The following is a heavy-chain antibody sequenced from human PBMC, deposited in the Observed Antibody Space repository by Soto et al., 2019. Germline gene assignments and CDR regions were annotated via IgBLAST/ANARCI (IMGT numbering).Heavy chain of an antibody. J-gene: IGHJ4*02. V-gene: IGHV3-23*01. CDR2: IGGSGGST. Sequence: GGSLRLSCAASGLTFSSNAMSWVRQPPGKGLEWVSDIGGSGGSTYYADSVKGRFTISRDNSKNTLYLQMNSLRAEDTAVYYCAKSRFSSGWYDAVDYWGQGTLVTVSS. D-gene: IGHD6-19*01. CDR3: AKSRFSSGWYDAVDY. CDR1: GLTFSSNA.